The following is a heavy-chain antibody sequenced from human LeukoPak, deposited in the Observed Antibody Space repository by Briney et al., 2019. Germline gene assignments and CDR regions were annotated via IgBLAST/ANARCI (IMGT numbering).Heavy chain of an antibody. CDR1: GITVNTNY. CDR2: IYGGGAT. CDR3: ARLHYDVLTGPFDY. V-gene: IGHV3-66*04. Sequence: GGSLRLSCAASGITVNTNYMSWVRQAPGKGLEWVSIIYGGGATFYADSVKGRFTISRESSKNTLWLQMNSLRVEDTAVYYCARLHYDVLTGPFDYWGQGTLVTVSS. D-gene: IGHD3-9*01. J-gene: IGHJ4*02.